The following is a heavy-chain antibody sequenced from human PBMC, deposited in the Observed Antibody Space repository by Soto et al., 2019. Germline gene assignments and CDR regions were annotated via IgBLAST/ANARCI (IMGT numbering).Heavy chain of an antibody. V-gene: IGHV3-23*01. D-gene: IGHD3-3*01. J-gene: IGHJ6*02. CDR3: AKDSLSYDFWSGYSSYYYYGMDV. CDR1: GFTFSSYA. CDR2: ISGSGGST. Sequence: PGGSLRLSCAASGFTFSSYAMSWVRQAPGKGLEWVSAISGSGGSTYYADSVKGRFTISRDNSKNTLYLQMNSLRAEDTAVYYCAKDSLSYDFWSGYSSYYYYGMDVWGQGTTVTVS.